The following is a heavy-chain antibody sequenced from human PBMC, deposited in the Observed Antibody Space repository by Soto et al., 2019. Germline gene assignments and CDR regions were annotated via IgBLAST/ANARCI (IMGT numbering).Heavy chain of an antibody. Sequence: AETLSLTCAVYGGSFSGYYWSWIRQPPGKGLEWIGEINHSGSTNYNPSLKSRVTISVDTSKNQFSLKLSSVTAADTAVYYCARAKVYCSSTSCYTDGIDYWGQGTLVTVSS. CDR3: ARAKVYCSSTSCYTDGIDY. CDR1: GGSFSGYY. CDR2: INHSGST. J-gene: IGHJ4*02. D-gene: IGHD2-2*02. V-gene: IGHV4-34*01.